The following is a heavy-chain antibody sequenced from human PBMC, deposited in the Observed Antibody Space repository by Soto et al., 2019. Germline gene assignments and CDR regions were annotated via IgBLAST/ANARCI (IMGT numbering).Heavy chain of an antibody. V-gene: IGHV3-30*18. CDR3: AKSSSGYFDY. J-gene: IGHJ4*02. Sequence: GGSLRLSCAASGFTFSSYGMHWVRQAPGKGLEWVAVISYDGSNKYYADSVKGRFTISRDNSKNTLYLQMNSLRAEDTAVYYCAKSSSGYFDYWGQGTLVTVSS. CDR2: ISYDGSNK. CDR1: GFTFSSYG.